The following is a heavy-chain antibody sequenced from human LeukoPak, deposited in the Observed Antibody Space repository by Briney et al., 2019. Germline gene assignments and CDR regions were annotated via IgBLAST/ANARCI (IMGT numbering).Heavy chain of an antibody. J-gene: IGHJ4*02. V-gene: IGHV3-9*01. CDR3: AKGFDTSGYKGGFVS. D-gene: IGHD3-22*01. CDR2: TNWNSNTI. Sequence: GGSLRLSCAASGFRFDDYAMHWLRQAPGKGLEWVAGTNWNSNTIGYADSVKGRWTISRDNVKNSLYLQMHSLRVEDTAFYFCAKGFDTSGYKGGFVSWGQGTLVTVSS. CDR1: GFRFDDYA.